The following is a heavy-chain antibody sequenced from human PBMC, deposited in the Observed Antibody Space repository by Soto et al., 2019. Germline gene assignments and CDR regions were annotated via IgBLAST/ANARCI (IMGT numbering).Heavy chain of an antibody. CDR1: GFTFSSYA. Sequence: PGGSLSLSCAASGFTFSSYAMSWVRQAPGKGLEWVSTISGSGDNTYYADSVKGRFTISRDNSKNTLFLQMNSLRAEDTAVYYCAKDGYGSGTFYYFDYRGQGTQVTVSS. V-gene: IGHV3-23*01. D-gene: IGHD3-10*01. CDR3: AKDGYGSGTFYYFDY. J-gene: IGHJ4*02. CDR2: ISGSGDNT.